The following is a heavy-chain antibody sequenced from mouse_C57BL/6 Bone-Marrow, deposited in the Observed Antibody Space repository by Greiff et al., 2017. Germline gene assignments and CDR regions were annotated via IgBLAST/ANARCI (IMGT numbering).Heavy chain of an antibody. J-gene: IGHJ4*01. V-gene: IGHV1-53*01. CDR1: GYTFTSYW. CDR2: ISPSNGGT. CDR3: ARHYYGNSYPYAMDY. Sequence: QVQLQQPGTELVKPGASVKLSCKASGYTFTSYWMHWVKQRPGQGLEWIGNISPSNGGTTYNEKFKSKATLTVDKSSSTAYMQLSSLTSEDSAVYYCARHYYGNSYPYAMDYWGQGTSVTVSS. D-gene: IGHD1-1*01.